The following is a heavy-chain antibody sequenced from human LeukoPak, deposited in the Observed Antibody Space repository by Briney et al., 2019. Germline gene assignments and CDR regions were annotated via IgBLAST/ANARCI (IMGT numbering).Heavy chain of an antibody. J-gene: IGHJ6*02. CDR2: IYYSGSA. CDR3: ARDMEGMDV. V-gene: IGHV4-31*03. D-gene: IGHD1-1*01. CDR1: GGSISSGGYY. Sequence: PSETLSPTCTVSGGSISSGGYYWSWIRQHPGKGLEWIGYIYYSGSAYYNPSLKSRVTISVDTSKNQFSLKLSPVTAADTAVYYCARDMEGMDVWGQGTTVTVSS.